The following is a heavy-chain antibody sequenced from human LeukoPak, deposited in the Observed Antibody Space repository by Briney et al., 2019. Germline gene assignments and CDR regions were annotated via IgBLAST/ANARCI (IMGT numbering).Heavy chain of an antibody. Sequence: GGSLRLSCTASGFTFTNYAMSWVRQAPGKGLEWVSTFSGSGDFTYYADSVEGRFTIFRDNSKNTVYLQMNSLRAEDTAVYYCAKDGDYFDTSGPFDYWGQGTLVTVSS. D-gene: IGHD3-22*01. CDR1: GFTFTNYA. CDR2: FSGSGDFT. J-gene: IGHJ4*02. V-gene: IGHV3-23*01. CDR3: AKDGDYFDTSGPFDY.